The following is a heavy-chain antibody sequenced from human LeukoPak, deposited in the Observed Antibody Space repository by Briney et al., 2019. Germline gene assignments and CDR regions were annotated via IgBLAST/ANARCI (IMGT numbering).Heavy chain of an antibody. CDR2: INSSGGGT. J-gene: IGHJ4*02. Sequence: ASVKVSCKASGHSFTGYYIHWVRQAPGQGLEWLGTINSSGGGTTYAQKFQGRLTMTRDTSTRTVYMELTSLTSQDTGVYWCARDALAMSSYFDYWSQGTLVTVSS. CDR1: GHSFTGYY. CDR3: ARDALAMSSYFDY. V-gene: IGHV1-46*01. D-gene: IGHD3-10*01.